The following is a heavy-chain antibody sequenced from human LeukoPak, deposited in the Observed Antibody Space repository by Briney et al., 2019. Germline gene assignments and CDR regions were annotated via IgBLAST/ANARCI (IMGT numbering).Heavy chain of an antibody. V-gene: IGHV4-34*01. Sequence: SETLSLTCAVYGGSFSGYYWSWIRQPPGKALEWIGEINHSGSTNYNPSLKSRVTISVDTSKNQFSLKLSSVTAADTAVYYYAGRYSSGWYDHYYDMDVWGQGTTVTVSS. CDR1: GGSFSGYY. CDR2: INHSGST. CDR3: AGRYSSGWYDHYYDMDV. J-gene: IGHJ6*02. D-gene: IGHD6-19*01.